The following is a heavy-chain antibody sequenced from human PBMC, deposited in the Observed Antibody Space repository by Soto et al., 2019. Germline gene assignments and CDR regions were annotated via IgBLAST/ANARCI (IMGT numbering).Heavy chain of an antibody. J-gene: IGHJ6*02. V-gene: IGHV4-59*01. CDR3: ARARITLVREIIKYNMDI. Sequence: AETLSLTCTVSGGSIGSYYWSWIRQPPGKGLEWIGYIYESGSTNSNPSLQSRVTISVDTSKNQFYLNLSPVTAADTATYYCARARITLVREIIKYNMDIWGQGTTVTVSS. D-gene: IGHD3-10*01. CDR1: GGSIGSYY. CDR2: IYESGST.